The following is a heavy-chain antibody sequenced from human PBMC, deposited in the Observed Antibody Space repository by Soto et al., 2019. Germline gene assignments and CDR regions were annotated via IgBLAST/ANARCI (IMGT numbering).Heavy chain of an antibody. CDR1: GVSRNSGDYS. V-gene: IGHV4-30-2*01. Sequence: TLFHTCRNSGVSRNSGDYSWSWIRQPPGKGLEWIGYIYHSGSTYYNPSLKSRVTISVDRSKNQFSLKLSSVTDADTAVYYCARVPGPWGQGTLVTVSS. J-gene: IGHJ5*02. CDR2: IYHSGST. CDR3: ARVPGP.